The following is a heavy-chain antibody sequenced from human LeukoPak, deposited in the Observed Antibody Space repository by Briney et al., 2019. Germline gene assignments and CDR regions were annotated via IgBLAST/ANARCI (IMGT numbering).Heavy chain of an antibody. Sequence: SVKVSCKASGGPFTSYPFSWARQAPGQGLEWMGGIVPVLGTTNYAQKFQGRVTITTDASTSTLYMDLSGLRPEDTAVYYCARAGPYGKFEYWGQGTPVIVSS. CDR3: ARAGPYGKFEY. D-gene: IGHD4-17*01. V-gene: IGHV1-69*16. CDR1: GGPFTSYP. CDR2: IVPVLGTT. J-gene: IGHJ4*02.